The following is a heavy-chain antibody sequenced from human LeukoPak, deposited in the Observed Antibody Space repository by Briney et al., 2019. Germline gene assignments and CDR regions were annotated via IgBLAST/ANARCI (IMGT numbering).Heavy chain of an antibody. CDR3: AXXXXXAAGFSGPFDY. D-gene: IGHD6-13*01. CDR1: GFAFSSYS. V-gene: IGHV3-48*01. Sequence: GGSLRLSCAASGFAFSSYSMNWVRLAPGKGLEWLSHISIASTTYYADSVKGRFTISRDNARNSVFLQMASLRAEDTGVYYCAXXXXXAAGFSGPFDYWGLGTLVTVSS. J-gene: IGHJ4*02. CDR2: ISIASTT.